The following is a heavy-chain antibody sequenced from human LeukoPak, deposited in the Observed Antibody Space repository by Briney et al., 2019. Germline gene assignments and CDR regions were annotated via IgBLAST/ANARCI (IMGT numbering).Heavy chain of an antibody. J-gene: IGHJ4*02. Sequence: SETLSLTCAVYGGSFSGYYWSWIRQPPGKGLEWIGEINHSGSTNYNPSLKSRVTISVDTSKNQFSLKLSSVTAADTAVYYCARGRVLTIFGVXIEGYFDYWGQGTLVTVS. CDR2: INHSGST. CDR1: GGSFSGYY. V-gene: IGHV4-34*01. CDR3: ARGRVLTIFGVXIEGYFDY. D-gene: IGHD3-3*01.